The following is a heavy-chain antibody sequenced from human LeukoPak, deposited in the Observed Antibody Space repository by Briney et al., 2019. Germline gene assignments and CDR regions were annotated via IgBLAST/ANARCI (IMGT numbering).Heavy chain of an antibody. Sequence: GGSLRLSCAASGFTFSSYSMNWVRQAPGKGLEWVSSISSSSSYIYYADSVKGRFTISRDNSKNTLYLQMNSLRAEDTAVYYCAKDRSGWRYYFDYWGQGTLVTVSS. CDR1: GFTFSSYS. CDR3: AKDRSGWRYYFDY. D-gene: IGHD6-19*01. CDR2: ISSSSSYI. V-gene: IGHV3-21*04. J-gene: IGHJ4*02.